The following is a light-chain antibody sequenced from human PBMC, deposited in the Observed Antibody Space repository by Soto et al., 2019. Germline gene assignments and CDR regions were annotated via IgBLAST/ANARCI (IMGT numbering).Light chain of an antibody. J-gene: IGKJ3*01. CDR2: GAS. CDR1: QSVGSK. Sequence: VMTQSPATLSVSPGERVTLSCRASQSVGSKLAWYQKKPGQAPRLLIYGASTRATGIPARFSGSGSGTEFTLTISGLQSEYFAVYVGQHSHNWLFTFGPGTKVHIK. CDR3: QHSHNWLFT. V-gene: IGKV3-15*01.